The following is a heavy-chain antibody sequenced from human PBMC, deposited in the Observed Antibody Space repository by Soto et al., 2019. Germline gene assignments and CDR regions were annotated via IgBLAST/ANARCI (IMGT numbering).Heavy chain of an antibody. Sequence: QVQLVQAGAEVKKPGASLKVSCKASGYTFTAYYIHWFRHAPGQGLAGMGWINPKTGGTNYAQKFQGWITMPRDTSSTTAYMEFSSLRSDDTAVYYCALSDCGGDCFSFDHWGQGTLVTVSS. CDR1: GYTFTAYY. V-gene: IGHV1-2*04. D-gene: IGHD2-21*02. CDR3: ALSDCGGDCFSFDH. CDR2: INPKTGGT. J-gene: IGHJ4*02.